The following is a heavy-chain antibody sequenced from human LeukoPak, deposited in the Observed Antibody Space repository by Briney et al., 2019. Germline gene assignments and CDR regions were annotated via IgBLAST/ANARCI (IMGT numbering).Heavy chain of an antibody. J-gene: IGHJ4*02. D-gene: IGHD3-22*01. Sequence: GGSLRLSCAASGFTFSSYAMNWVRQAPGKGLEWVSYISSSSTTIYYADSVKGRFTISRDNAKNSLYLQMNSLRTEDTAVYYCARERSNYDRSGYYYFDYWGQGTLVTVSS. CDR2: ISSSSTTI. CDR1: GFTFSSYA. CDR3: ARERSNYDRSGYYYFDY. V-gene: IGHV3-48*01.